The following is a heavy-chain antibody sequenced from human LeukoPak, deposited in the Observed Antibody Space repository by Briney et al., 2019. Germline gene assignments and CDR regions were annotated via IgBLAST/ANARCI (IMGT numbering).Heavy chain of an antibody. CDR3: ARGWDYSNLDY. J-gene: IGHJ4*02. V-gene: IGHV3-48*03. D-gene: IGHD4-11*01. CDR1: GFTFSSYE. Sequence: PGGSLRLSCAASGFTFSSYEMTWVRQAPGKGLEGVSYISSSGSTIYYADSVKGRFTISRDNAKNSLYLQMNSLRAGDTAVYYCARGWDYSNLDYWGQGTLVTVSS. CDR2: ISSSGSTI.